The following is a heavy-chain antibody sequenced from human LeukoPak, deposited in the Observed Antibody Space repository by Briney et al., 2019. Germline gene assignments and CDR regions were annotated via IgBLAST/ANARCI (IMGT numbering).Heavy chain of an antibody. CDR1: GFTFSSYG. D-gene: IGHD5-12*01. J-gene: IGHJ4*02. V-gene: IGHV3-30*03. CDR2: IPYDGSNK. CDR3: ATERYSGYESPGNY. Sequence: GGSLRLSCAASGFTFSSYGMHWVRQAPGKGLEWVAVIPYDGSNKYYADSVKGRFTISRDNSKNTLYLQMNSLRAEDTAVYYCATERYSGYESPGNYWGQGTLVTVSS.